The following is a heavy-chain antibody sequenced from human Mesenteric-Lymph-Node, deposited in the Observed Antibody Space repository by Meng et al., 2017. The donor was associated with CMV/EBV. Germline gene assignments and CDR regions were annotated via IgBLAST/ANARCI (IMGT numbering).Heavy chain of an antibody. CDR2: INQDGSEK. V-gene: IGHV3-7*01. Sequence: GGSLRLSCAASEFTLSSSWMTWVRQAPGKGLEWVANINQDGSEKYYVDSVKGRFTISRDNARNSLYLQMNSLRAEDSAVYHCARHLIAYCTSTSCSSGMDVWGQGTTVTVSS. CDR1: EFTLSSSW. D-gene: IGHD2-2*01. CDR3: ARHLIAYCTSTSCSSGMDV. J-gene: IGHJ6*02.